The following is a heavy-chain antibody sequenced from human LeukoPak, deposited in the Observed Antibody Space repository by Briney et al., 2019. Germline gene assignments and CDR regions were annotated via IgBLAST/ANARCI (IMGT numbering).Heavy chain of an antibody. Sequence: GGSLRLSCAGSGFTFSSYWMSWVRQAPGKGLEWVANIKQDGSEKYYVDSVKGRFTISRDNAKNSLYLQMNSLRAEDTAVYYCARESATVTYYYYMDVWGKGTTVTVSS. V-gene: IGHV3-7*01. D-gene: IGHD4-11*01. CDR2: IKQDGSEK. CDR1: GFTFSSYW. CDR3: ARESATVTYYYYMDV. J-gene: IGHJ6*03.